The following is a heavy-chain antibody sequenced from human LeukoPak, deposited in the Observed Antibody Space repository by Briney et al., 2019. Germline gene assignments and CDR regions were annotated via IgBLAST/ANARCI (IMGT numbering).Heavy chain of an antibody. Sequence: GASVKVSCKASGYTFTGYYMHWVRQAPGQGLEWMGWINPNSGGTNYAQKFQGRVTMTRDTSISTAYMELSRLRSEDTAVYYCARVVVVVAARYNWFDPWGQGTLVTVPS. CDR3: ARVVVVVAARYNWFDP. D-gene: IGHD2-15*01. J-gene: IGHJ5*02. V-gene: IGHV1-2*02. CDR1: GYTFTGYY. CDR2: INPNSGGT.